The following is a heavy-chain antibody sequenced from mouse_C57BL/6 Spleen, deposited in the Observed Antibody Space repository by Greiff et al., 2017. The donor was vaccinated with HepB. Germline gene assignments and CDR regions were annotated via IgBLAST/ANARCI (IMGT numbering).Heavy chain of an antibody. J-gene: IGHJ3*01. CDR3: ASSSYSNYLFAY. D-gene: IGHD2-5*01. V-gene: IGHV1-64*01. CDR1: GYTFTSYW. Sequence: QVQLQQSGAELVKPGASVKLSCKASGYTFTSYWMHWVKQRPGQGLEWIGMIHPNSGSTNYNEKFKSKATLTVDKSSSTAYMQLSSLTSEDSAVYYFASSSYSNYLFAYWGQGTLVTVSA. CDR2: IHPNSGST.